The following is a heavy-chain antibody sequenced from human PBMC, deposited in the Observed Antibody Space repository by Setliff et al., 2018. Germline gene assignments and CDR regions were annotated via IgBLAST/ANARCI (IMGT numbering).Heavy chain of an antibody. J-gene: IGHJ6*02. V-gene: IGHV4-34*01. CDR2: INHSGST. D-gene: IGHD6-19*01. Sequence: LSLTCAVYGGSFSGYYWSWLRQPPGKGLEWIGEINHSGSTNYNPSLKSRVTISVDTSKNQFSLKLSSVTAADTAVYYCARVSQYSSGWYYYYYYGMDVWGQGTTVTVSS. CDR1: GGSFSGYY. CDR3: ARVSQYSSGWYYYYYYGMDV.